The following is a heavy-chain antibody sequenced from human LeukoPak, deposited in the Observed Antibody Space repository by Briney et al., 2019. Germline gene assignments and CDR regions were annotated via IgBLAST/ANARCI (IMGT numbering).Heavy chain of an antibody. CDR2: ISNSGSTI. CDR3: ARGGYSNANKFYYYGMDV. CDR1: GFIFSSYE. D-gene: IGHD4-11*01. Sequence: GGPLRLSCAASGFIFSSYEMNWVRQAPGKGLEWVSYISNSGSTIYYAASVKGRFTISRDNATNSLYPQMNSLRAEDTAVYYCARGGYSNANKFYYYGMDVWGQGTTVTV. V-gene: IGHV3-48*03. J-gene: IGHJ6*02.